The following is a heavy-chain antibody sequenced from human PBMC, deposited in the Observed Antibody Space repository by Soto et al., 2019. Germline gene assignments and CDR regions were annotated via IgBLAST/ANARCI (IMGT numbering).Heavy chain of an antibody. CDR1: GSSFSAYY. CDR2: INHSGST. J-gene: IGHJ4*02. V-gene: IGHV4-34*01. D-gene: IGHD6-13*01. CDR3: ARGRRVVGGYSSNWYDYLDW. Sequence: SETLSLTCGVSGSSFSAYYWTWIRQPPGKGLEWIGEINHSGSTSYNPSLKSRVTISLDTSKSQFSLKLSSVTAADSAVYYCARGRRVVGGYSSNWYDYLDWGGQGTLVTVSS.